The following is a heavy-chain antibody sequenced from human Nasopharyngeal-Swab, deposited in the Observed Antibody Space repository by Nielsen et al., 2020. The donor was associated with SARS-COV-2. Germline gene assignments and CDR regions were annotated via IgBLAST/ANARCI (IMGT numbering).Heavy chain of an antibody. J-gene: IGHJ4*02. CDR3: ARDRGDLRKYHFDS. CDR2: IFYTGNT. CDR1: GGSVSRGSHY. D-gene: IGHD2-2*01. V-gene: IGHV4-61*01. Sequence: SETLSLTCTVSGGSVSRGSHYWTWIRQPPEKELEWIGYIFYTGNTNYNPSLESRVTMSIDTSKNQFSLKLSSVTAADTAVYYCARDRGDLRKYHFDSWGRGTQIAVSS.